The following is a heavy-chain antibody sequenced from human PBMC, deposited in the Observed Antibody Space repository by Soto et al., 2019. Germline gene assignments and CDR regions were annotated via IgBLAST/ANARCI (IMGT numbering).Heavy chain of an antibody. J-gene: IGHJ1*01. D-gene: IGHD6-19*01. CDR3: ARHSSGWYQDRVIFDFQH. V-gene: IGHV4-59*01. CDR2: IYYSGST. Sequence: QVQLQESGPGLVKPSETLSLTCTVSGGSISSYYWSWIRQPPGKGLEWIGYIYYSGSTNYNPSLKSRVTISVDTSKNQFSLKLSSVTAADTAVYYCARHSSGWYQDRVIFDFQHWGQGTLVTVSS. CDR1: GGSISSYY.